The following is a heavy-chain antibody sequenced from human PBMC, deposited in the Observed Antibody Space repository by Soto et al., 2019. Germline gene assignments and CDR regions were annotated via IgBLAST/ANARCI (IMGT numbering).Heavy chain of an antibody. CDR2: IGSAGDT. CDR1: GFTFSRFD. J-gene: IGHJ6*02. CDR3: ARGDEGLFDYGMDV. D-gene: IGHD2-21*02. V-gene: IGHV3-13*01. Sequence: EVQLVESGGGLVQPGGSLRLSCAASGFTFSRFDMHWVRQVSGKGLEWVSTIGSAGDTYFSDSVRGRFTIYRGNGKNSLYLQMNSLRAGDTAVYYCARGDEGLFDYGMDVWGQGTTVTVSS.